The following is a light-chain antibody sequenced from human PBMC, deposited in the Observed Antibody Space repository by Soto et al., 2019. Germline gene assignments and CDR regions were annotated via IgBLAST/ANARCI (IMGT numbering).Light chain of an antibody. CDR1: QSLYDW. V-gene: IGKV1-5*03. J-gene: IGKJ1*01. CDR2: TAY. Sequence: DIQMTQSPSTLSASVGDRVTITCRASQSLYDWLAWYQQKPGKAPKLLIYTAYGFESGVPTRYSGSVFGTELTLTVSSLKPDDFAPYFCQRFNSQSWTFGQGTKVEIK. CDR3: QRFNSQSWT.